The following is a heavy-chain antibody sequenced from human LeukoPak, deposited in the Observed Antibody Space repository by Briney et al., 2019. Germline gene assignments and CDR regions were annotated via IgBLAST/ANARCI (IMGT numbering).Heavy chain of an antibody. CDR3: AKGYSSGWYNWFDP. CDR2: ISGSGGST. Sequence: GGSLRLSCAASGFTFSSYGMSWVRQAPGKGLEWVSAISGSGGSTYYADSVKGRFTISRDNSKNTLYLQMNSLRAEDTAVYYCAKGYSSGWYNWFDPWGQGTLVTVSS. J-gene: IGHJ5*02. V-gene: IGHV3-23*01. CDR1: GFTFSSYG. D-gene: IGHD6-19*01.